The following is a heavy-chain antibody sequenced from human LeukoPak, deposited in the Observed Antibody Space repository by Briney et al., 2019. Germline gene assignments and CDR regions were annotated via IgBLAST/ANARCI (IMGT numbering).Heavy chain of an antibody. D-gene: IGHD1-14*01. CDR2: ISGGSSFI. J-gene: IGHJ6*03. Sequence: GGSLRLSCAASGFSFSSFSMNWVRQAPGKGLEWVSYISGGSSFIYYVDSVKGRFTISRDNAKNSLYLQMNSLRAEDTALYYCARATPRTTGYMDDWGKGTTVTVSS. V-gene: IGHV3-21*04. CDR1: GFSFSSFS. CDR3: ARATPRTTGYMDD.